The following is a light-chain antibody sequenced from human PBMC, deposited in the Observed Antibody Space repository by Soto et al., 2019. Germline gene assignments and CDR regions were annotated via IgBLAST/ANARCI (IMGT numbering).Light chain of an antibody. J-gene: IGKJ3*01. Sequence: IPMTQSPSSLSASVGDRVTITCQASHDISNYLNWYQQKLGKAPKLLIYDVSNLEPGVPSRFSGSGSGTKFIFTISSLQPEDIATYYCQQYDTLAFTFGPGTKVDL. CDR1: HDISNY. CDR2: DVS. V-gene: IGKV1-33*01. CDR3: QQYDTLAFT.